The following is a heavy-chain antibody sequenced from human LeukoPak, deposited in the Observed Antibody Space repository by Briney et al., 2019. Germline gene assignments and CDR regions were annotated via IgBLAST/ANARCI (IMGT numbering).Heavy chain of an antibody. Sequence: ASVKVSCKASGGTFSSYAISWVRQAPGQGLEWMGRIIPILGIANYAQKFQGRVTITADKSTSTAYMELSSLRSEDTAVYYCATRNITGNNWFDPWGQGTLVTVSS. J-gene: IGHJ5*02. CDR1: GGTFSSYA. D-gene: IGHD1-20*01. V-gene: IGHV1-69*04. CDR2: IIPILGIA. CDR3: ATRNITGNNWFDP.